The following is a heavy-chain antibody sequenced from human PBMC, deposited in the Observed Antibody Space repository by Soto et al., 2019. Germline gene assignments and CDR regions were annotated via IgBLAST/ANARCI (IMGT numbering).Heavy chain of an antibody. CDR3: ARDYDNLTGYPAGWFDP. J-gene: IGHJ5*02. CDR1: GGSISSYY. Sequence: SETLSLTCTVSGGSISSYYWSWIRQPPGKGLEWIGYIYYSVSTNYNPSLKSRVTISVDTSKNQFSLKLSSVTAADTAVYYCARDYDNLTGYPAGWFDPWGQGTLVTVSS. CDR2: IYYSVST. V-gene: IGHV4-59*12. D-gene: IGHD3-9*01.